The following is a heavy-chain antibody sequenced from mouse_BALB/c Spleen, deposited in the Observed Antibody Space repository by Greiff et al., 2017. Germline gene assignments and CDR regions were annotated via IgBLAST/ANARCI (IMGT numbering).Heavy chain of an antibody. CDR2: ISDGGSYT. CDR1: GFTFSDYY. CDR3: ARDNSRAMDY. J-gene: IGHJ4*01. V-gene: IGHV5-4*02. Sequence: DVHLVESGGGLVKPGGSLKLSCAASGFTFSDYYMYWVRQTPEKRLEWVATISDGGSYTYYPDSVKGRFTISRDNAKNNLYLQMSSLKSEDTAMYYCARDNSRAMDYWGQGTSVTVSS.